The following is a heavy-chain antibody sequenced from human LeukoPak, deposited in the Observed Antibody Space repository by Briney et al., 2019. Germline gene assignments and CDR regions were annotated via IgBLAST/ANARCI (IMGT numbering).Heavy chain of an antibody. CDR1: GFTFSSYA. D-gene: IGHD3-9*01. J-gene: IGHJ4*02. CDR2: ISYDGSNK. V-gene: IGHV3-30*01. CDR3: ARDGPYDILTGYYPDY. Sequence: GGSLRLSCAASGFTFSSYARHWVRQAPGKGLEWVAVISYDGSNKYYADSVKGRFTIFRDNSKNTLYLQMNSLRAEDTAVYYCARDGPYDILTGYYPDYWGQGTLVTVSS.